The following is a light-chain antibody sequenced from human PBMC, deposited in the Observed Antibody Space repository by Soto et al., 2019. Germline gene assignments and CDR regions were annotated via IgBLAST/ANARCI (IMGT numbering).Light chain of an antibody. V-gene: IGKV3-20*01. CDR2: GAS. Sequence: EIVLTQSPGTLSLSPGERATLSCRASQSVFRNYLAWYQQKPGQAPGLLIYGASTRAAGISDRFSGSGSGTDFTLTVNRLEPADFAVYYCQQYGSSPSTFGGGTKVEIK. J-gene: IGKJ4*01. CDR1: QSVFRNY. CDR3: QQYGSSPST.